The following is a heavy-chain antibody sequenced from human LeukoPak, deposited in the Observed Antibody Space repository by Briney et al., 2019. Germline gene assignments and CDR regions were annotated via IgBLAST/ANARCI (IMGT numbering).Heavy chain of an antibody. J-gene: IGHJ5*02. V-gene: IGHV1-2*02. Sequence: ASVKVSCKASGYTFTGYYMHWVRQAPGQGLEWMGWINPNSGGTNYAQKFQGRVTMTRDTSISTAYMELSRLRSDDTAVYYCARDPSYSSGWYEGHNWFDPWGQGTLVTVSS. CDR3: ARDPSYSSGWYEGHNWFDP. CDR1: GYTFTGYY. CDR2: INPNSGGT. D-gene: IGHD6-19*01.